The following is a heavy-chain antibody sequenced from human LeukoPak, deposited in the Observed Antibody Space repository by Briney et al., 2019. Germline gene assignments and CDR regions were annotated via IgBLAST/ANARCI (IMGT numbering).Heavy chain of an antibody. CDR2: ISSSGSTI. V-gene: IGHV3-48*03. CDR3: ARASAVATSPFDY. CDR1: GFTFSSYE. D-gene: IGHD5-12*01. J-gene: IGHJ4*02. Sequence: GGSLRLSCAAPGFTFSSYEMNWVRQAPGKGLEWVSYISSSGSTIYYADSVKGRFTISRDNAKNSLYLQMNSLRAEDTAVYYCARASAVATSPFDYWGQGTLVTVSS.